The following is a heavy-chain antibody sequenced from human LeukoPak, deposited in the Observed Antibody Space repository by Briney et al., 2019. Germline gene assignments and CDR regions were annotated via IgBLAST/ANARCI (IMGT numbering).Heavy chain of an antibody. Sequence: SETLSLTCTVSGGSISSYYWSWIRQPPGKGLEWIGYIYYSGSTNYNPSLKSRVTISVDTSKNQFSLKLSSVTAADTAVYCCAKVRGPGAFDIWGQGTMVTVS. CDR3: AKVRGPGAFDI. V-gene: IGHV4-59*01. J-gene: IGHJ3*02. CDR2: IYYSGST. CDR1: GGSISSYY. D-gene: IGHD3-10*01.